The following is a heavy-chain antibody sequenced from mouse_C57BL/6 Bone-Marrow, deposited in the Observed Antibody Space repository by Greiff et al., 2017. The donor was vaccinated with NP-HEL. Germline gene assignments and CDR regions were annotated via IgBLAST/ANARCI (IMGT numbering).Heavy chain of an antibody. CDR1: GFAFSRYW. V-gene: IGHV4-1*02. D-gene: IGHD1-1*01. J-gene: IGHJ4*01. Sequence: EVQGVESGGGLVQPGGSLKLSCAASGFAFSRYWMSWVRQAPGQGLEWIGEINPDSSTINYTPSLKDKFIIPRDNSKKTLYLQMSKVRAEDTAHYYGARPLTTVVEGAMDYWGQGASVTAAS. CDR2: INPDSSTI. CDR3: ARPLTTVVEGAMDY.